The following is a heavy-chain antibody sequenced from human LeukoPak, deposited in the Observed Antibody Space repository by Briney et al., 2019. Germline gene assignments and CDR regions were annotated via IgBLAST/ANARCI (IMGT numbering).Heavy chain of an antibody. CDR1: GYSFTSYW. CDR2: IYPGDSDT. V-gene: IGHV5-51*01. D-gene: IGHD4-11*01. CDR3: ARHDDYSNFNEYYFDY. Sequence: GESLKISCQGSGYSFTSYWIGWVRQMPGKGLEWMGIIYPGDSDTRYSPSFQGQVTISADKPISTAYLQWSSLKASDTAMYYCARHDDYSNFNEYYFDYWGQGTLVTVSS. J-gene: IGHJ4*02.